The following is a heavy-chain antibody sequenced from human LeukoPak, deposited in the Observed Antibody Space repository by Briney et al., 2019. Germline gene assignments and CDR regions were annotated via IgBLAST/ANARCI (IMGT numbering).Heavy chain of an antibody. CDR1: GFTFSSYV. J-gene: IGHJ3*02. Sequence: GGSLRLSCAASGFTFSSYVMSWVRQAPGKGLEWVSSFSGSGGSTYFADSVKGRFTISRDDSKNTAYLQMNSLKTEDTAVYYCTRPAGPEGHYYDSSGGLLAFDIWGQGTMVTVSS. D-gene: IGHD3-22*01. CDR2: FSGSGGST. CDR3: TRPAGPEGHYYDSSGGLLAFDI. V-gene: IGHV3-23*01.